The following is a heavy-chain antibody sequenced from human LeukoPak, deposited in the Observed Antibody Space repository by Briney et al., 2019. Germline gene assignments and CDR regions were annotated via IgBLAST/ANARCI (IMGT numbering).Heavy chain of an antibody. CDR2: ISYDGSDK. CDR1: EFSVGSNY. J-gene: IGHJ4*02. D-gene: IGHD2-21*02. Sequence: GSLRLSCAASEFSVGSNYMTWVRQAPGNGLEWVALISYDGSDKDYAKSVKGRFTISRDNSKNTLYLQMNSLRAEDTAVYYCAKDMSGGDCPDYWGQGTLVTVSS. V-gene: IGHV3-30*18. CDR3: AKDMSGGDCPDY.